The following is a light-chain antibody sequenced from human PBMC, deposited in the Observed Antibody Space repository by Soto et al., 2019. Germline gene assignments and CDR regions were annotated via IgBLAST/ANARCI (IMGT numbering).Light chain of an antibody. J-gene: IGLJ2*01. CDR3: QTWGTGIQV. V-gene: IGLV4-69*02. Sequence: QSVLTQSPSASASLGASVKLTCTLSSGHSIYAIAWHQQQPEKGPRFLMKLKSDGSHNKGDGIPDRFSGSSSGAERYLTISSLQSEDEADYYCQTWGTGIQVFGGGTKLTVL. CDR2: LKSDGSH. CDR1: SGHSIYA.